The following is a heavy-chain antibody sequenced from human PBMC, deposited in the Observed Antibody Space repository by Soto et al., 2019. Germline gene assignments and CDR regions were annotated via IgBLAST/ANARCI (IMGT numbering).Heavy chain of an antibody. CDR2: ISSSSTYT. V-gene: IGHV3-11*05. CDR1: GCTFSDHY. J-gene: IGHJ6*02. CDR3: ARDRLDYVMDL. Sequence: GGSLRLSWAASGCTFSDHYMSWIRQATGKGLEWVSYISSSSTYTNYADSVKGRFTISRDNAKNSLYLQMNSLRAEDTAVYYCARDRLDYVMDLWGQGTAVTVSS. D-gene: IGHD3-9*01.